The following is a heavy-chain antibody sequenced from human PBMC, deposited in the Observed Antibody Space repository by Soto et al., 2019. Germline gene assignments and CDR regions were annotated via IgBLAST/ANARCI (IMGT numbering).Heavy chain of an antibody. V-gene: IGHV4-61*03. Sequence: QVQLQESGPGLVRPSETLSLTCSVSGGSVNSDIYYWSWIRQPPGKGLEWIGYIYYNGNTNYNPSLESRVSISLDTSKNHFSLKLSSVTAADTAVYYCARDVVVDPPYYGMDVWGQGTTVTVSS. CDR3: ARDVVVDPPYYGMDV. CDR1: GGSVNSDIYY. CDR2: IYYNGNT. D-gene: IGHD2-21*01. J-gene: IGHJ6*02.